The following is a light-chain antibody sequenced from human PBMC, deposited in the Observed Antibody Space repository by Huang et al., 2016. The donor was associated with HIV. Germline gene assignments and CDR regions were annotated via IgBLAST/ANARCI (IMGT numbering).Light chain of an antibody. Sequence: EVLLTQSPATLSVSPGERANLDWYQQKPGQAPRLLIYGASTRATGVPARFSGSGSGTEFTLTISSLQSEVSAVYYCQQYNSWPPLFTFGPGTKVDIK. CDR3: QQYNSWPPLFT. CDR2: GAS. J-gene: IGKJ3*01. V-gene: IGKV3-15*01.